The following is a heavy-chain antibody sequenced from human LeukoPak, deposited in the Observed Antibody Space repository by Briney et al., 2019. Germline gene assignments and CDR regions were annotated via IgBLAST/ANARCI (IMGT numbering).Heavy chain of an antibody. CDR3: TVYDFWSGYFDY. J-gene: IGHJ4*02. Sequence: GGSLRLSCAASGFTVSSNYMGWVRQAPGKGLEWVSVIYSGGSTYYADSVKGRFTISRDNSKNTLYLQMNSLRAEDTAVYYCTVYDFWSGYFDYWGQGTLVTVSS. V-gene: IGHV3-53*01. CDR1: GFTVSSNY. D-gene: IGHD3-3*01. CDR2: IYSGGST.